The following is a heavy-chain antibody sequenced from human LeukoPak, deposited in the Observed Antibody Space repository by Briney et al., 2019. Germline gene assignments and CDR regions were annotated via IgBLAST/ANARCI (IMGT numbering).Heavy chain of an antibody. D-gene: IGHD5-18*01. CDR3: ARAGYSYDNWFDP. J-gene: IGHJ5*02. CDR2: INPNSGGT. V-gene: IGHV1-2*02. Sequence: ASVKVSCKASGYTFTGYYMRWVRQAPGQGLEWMGWINPNSGGTNYAQKFQGRVTMTRDTSISTAYMELSRLRSDDTAVYYCARAGYSYDNWFDPWGQGTLVTVSS. CDR1: GYTFTGYY.